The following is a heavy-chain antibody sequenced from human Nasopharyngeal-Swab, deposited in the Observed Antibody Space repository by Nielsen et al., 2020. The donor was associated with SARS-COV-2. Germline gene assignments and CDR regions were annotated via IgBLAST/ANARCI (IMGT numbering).Heavy chain of an antibody. J-gene: IGHJ4*02. D-gene: IGHD5-18*01. CDR1: GGSFSGYY. V-gene: IGHV4-34*01. CDR2: INHSGST. CDR3: ARGRWIQLWLPYY. Sequence: GSLRPSCAVYGGSFSGYYWSWIRQLPGKGLEWIGEINHSGSTNYNPSLKSRVTISVDTSKNQFSLKLSSVTAADTAVYYCARGRWIQLWLPYYWGQGTLVTVSS.